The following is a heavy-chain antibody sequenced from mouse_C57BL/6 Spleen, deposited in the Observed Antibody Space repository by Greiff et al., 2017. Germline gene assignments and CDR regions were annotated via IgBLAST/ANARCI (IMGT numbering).Heavy chain of an antibody. Sequence: VQLKESGGGLVKPGGSLKLSCAASGFTFSDYGMHWVRQAPEKGLEWVAYISSGSSTIYYADTVKGRFTISRDNAKNTLFLQMTSLRSEDTAMYYCARDGPYYYAMDYWGQGTSGTVSS. CDR3: ARDGPYYYAMDY. D-gene: IGHD2-3*01. CDR1: GFTFSDYG. CDR2: ISSGSSTI. V-gene: IGHV5-17*01. J-gene: IGHJ4*01.